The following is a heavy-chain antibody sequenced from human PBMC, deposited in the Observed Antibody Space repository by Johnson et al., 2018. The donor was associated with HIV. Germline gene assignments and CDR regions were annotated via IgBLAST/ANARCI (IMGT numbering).Heavy chain of an antibody. D-gene: IGHD6-13*01. CDR3: AKGGSSNDAFDI. J-gene: IGHJ3*02. CDR1: GFTVSSNY. Sequence: MLLVESGGGLVQPGGSLRVSCAASGFTVSSNYMSWVRQAPGKGLEWVSVISGSGGSTYYADSVKGRFTISRDNSKNTLYLQMNSLRAEDTAVYYCAKGGSSNDAFDIWGQGTMVTVSS. CDR2: ISGSGGST. V-gene: IGHV3-23*04.